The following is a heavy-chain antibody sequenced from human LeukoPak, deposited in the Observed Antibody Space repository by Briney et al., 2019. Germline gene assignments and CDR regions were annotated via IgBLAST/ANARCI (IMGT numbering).Heavy chain of an antibody. CDR2: IKQDETEK. Sequence: GGSLRLSCTASGFTFSNFWMGWVRQAPGKGLEWVANIKQDETEKFYLGSVKGRFTISRDNAKNSLYLQMNGLRAEDTAVYYCARDPGRCTSSSCYPDYWGQGTLVTDSS. J-gene: IGHJ4*02. CDR3: ARDPGRCTSSSCYPDY. D-gene: IGHD2-2*01. CDR1: GFTFSNFW. V-gene: IGHV3-7*01.